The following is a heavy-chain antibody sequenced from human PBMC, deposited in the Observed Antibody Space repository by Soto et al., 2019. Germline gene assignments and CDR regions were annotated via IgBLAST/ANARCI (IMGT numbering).Heavy chain of an antibody. D-gene: IGHD3-22*01. CDR3: AREGASGSHIGY. J-gene: IGHJ4*02. Sequence: QVQLVQSGAEVKKPGSSVKVSCKASGGTFSSSAISWVRQAPGQGLEWMGGIIPIFGTANYAQKFQGRVTITADESTSTAYMELSSLRSDDTAVYYCAREGASGSHIGYWGQGTLVTVSS. CDR1: GGTFSSSA. CDR2: IIPIFGTA. V-gene: IGHV1-69*01.